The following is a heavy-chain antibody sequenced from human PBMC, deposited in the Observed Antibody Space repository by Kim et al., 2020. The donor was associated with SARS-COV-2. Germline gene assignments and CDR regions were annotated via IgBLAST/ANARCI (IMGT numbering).Heavy chain of an antibody. J-gene: IGHJ4*02. Sequence: SETLSLTCTVSGGSISSSSYYWDWIRQPPGKGLEWIGSIYYSGSTYYNSSLKSRVTISVDTSKNQFSLKLSSVTAADTAVYYCARQTLGYDILTGYYNRVCDYWGQGTLVTVPS. CDR2: IYYSGST. D-gene: IGHD3-9*01. CDR1: GGSISSSSYY. CDR3: ARQTLGYDILTGYYNRVCDY. V-gene: IGHV4-39*01.